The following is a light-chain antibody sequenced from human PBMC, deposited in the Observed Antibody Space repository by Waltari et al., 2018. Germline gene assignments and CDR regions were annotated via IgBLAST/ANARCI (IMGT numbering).Light chain of an antibody. Sequence: IQLTQSPSSLSASVGDRVTITCRPSQGISSSLAWYHQKPGKAPKLLIYAASALQSGVPSRFSGSGSGTDFTLTISSLQPEDFATYYCQQLNSYPLTFGGGTKVEIK. CDR3: QQLNSYPLT. CDR2: AAS. J-gene: IGKJ4*01. CDR1: QGISSS. V-gene: IGKV1-9*01.